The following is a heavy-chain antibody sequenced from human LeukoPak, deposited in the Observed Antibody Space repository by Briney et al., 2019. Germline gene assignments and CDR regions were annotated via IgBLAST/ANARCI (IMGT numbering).Heavy chain of an antibody. J-gene: IGHJ5*02. D-gene: IGHD4-17*01. Sequence: GGSLRLSCAASGFNFSDYYMGWIRQAPGKGLEWISSITDSGGNIYYADSVRGRFTISRDNAKNSLFLQVNSLRAEDTAVYYCAEVRYGDFDHWGQGTLVTVSS. CDR2: ITDSGGNI. V-gene: IGHV3-11*04. CDR1: GFNFSDYY. CDR3: AEVRYGDFDH.